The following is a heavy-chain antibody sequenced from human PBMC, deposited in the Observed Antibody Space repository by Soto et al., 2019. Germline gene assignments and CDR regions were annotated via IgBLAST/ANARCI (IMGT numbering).Heavy chain of an antibody. CDR2: IYYSGST. CDR1: GGSISSYD. Sequence: SETMSVTCTVSGGSISSYDWSWIRQPPGKGLEWIGYIYYSGSTNYNPSLKSRVTISVDTSKNQFSLKLSSVTAADTAVYYCALSYYDSRELGYWGQGTLVTVSS. D-gene: IGHD3-22*01. CDR3: ALSYYDSRELGY. J-gene: IGHJ4*02. V-gene: IGHV4-59*01.